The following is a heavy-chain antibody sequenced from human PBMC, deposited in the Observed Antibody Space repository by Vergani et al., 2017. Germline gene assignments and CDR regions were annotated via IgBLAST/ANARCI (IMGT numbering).Heavy chain of an antibody. CDR2: ISSSSSTI. J-gene: IGHJ4*02. CDR3: ARDFRGVVVPAAILFDY. D-gene: IGHD2-2*02. V-gene: IGHV3-48*01. CDR1: GFPFSIYS. Sequence: EVQLVESGGGLVQPGGSLRLSCAASGFPFSIYSMNWVRQAPGKGLEWVSYISSSSSTIYYADSVKGRFTISRDNAKNSLYLQMNSLRAEDTAVYYCARDFRGVVVPAAILFDYWGQGTLVTVSS.